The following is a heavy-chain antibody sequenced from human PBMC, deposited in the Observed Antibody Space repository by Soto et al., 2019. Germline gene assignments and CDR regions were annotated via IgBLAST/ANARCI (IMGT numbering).Heavy chain of an antibody. V-gene: IGHV4-59*08. CDR1: GCSISSYY. D-gene: IGHD3-10*01. Sequence: QVQLQESGPGLVKPSETLSLTCTVSGCSISSYYWSWIRQPPGKGLEWIGYIYYSGSNNYNPSLNSLVTISVDTSKNQFSLKLNYMTDADAAVYYCARHNYGAGSTYFDYWGQGTLVTVSS. J-gene: IGHJ4*02. CDR3: ARHNYGAGSTYFDY. CDR2: IYYSGSN.